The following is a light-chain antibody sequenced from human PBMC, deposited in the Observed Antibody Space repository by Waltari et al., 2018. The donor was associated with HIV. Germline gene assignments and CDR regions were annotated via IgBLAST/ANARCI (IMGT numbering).Light chain of an antibody. CDR1: QNINNY. Sequence: DNQMTQSPSSLSASVGDRVTITCRASQNINNYLNWYQQKPGRAPRVLISTATALQSGVPSRFSGSGSGTDFSLTITGLQPEDFGTYFCQQSYTSPTFGPGTTLDLK. J-gene: IGKJ3*01. V-gene: IGKV1-39*01. CDR3: QQSYTSPT. CDR2: TAT.